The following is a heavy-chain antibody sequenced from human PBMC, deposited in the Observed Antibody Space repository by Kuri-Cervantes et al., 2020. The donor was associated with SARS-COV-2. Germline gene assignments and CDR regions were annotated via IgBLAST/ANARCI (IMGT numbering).Heavy chain of an antibody. CDR2: IWYDGSNK. CDR3: ARDIYYDSSGQYYGMDV. Sequence: GESLKISCAASGFTFSSYTMNWVRQAPGKGLEWVTVIWYDGSNKYYADSVKGRFTISRDNSKNTLYLQMNSLRAEDTAVYYCARDIYYDSSGQYYGMDVWGQGTTVTVSS. J-gene: IGHJ6*02. CDR1: GFTFSSYT. V-gene: IGHV3-33*08. D-gene: IGHD3-22*01.